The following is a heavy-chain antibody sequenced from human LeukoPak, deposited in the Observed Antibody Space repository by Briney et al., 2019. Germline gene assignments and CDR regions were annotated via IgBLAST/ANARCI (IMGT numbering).Heavy chain of an antibody. CDR3: EGYYDSSGSALDY. CDR2: IRYDGTNK. D-gene: IGHD3-22*01. Sequence: PGGSLRLSCAASGFIFSSYDMHWVRQAPGKGLEWVAFIRYDGTNKYYADSVKGRFTISRDNSKNTLYLQMNSLRAEDTAVYYCEGYYDSSGSALDYWGQGTLVTVSS. CDR1: GFIFSSYD. J-gene: IGHJ4*02. V-gene: IGHV3-30*02.